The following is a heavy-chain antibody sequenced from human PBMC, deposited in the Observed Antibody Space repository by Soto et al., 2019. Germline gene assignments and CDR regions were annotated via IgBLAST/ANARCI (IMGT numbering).Heavy chain of an antibody. Sequence: GGSLRLSCAASGLTFSSYGMHWVRQAPGKGLEWVAVIWYDGSNKYYADSVKGRFTISRDNSKNTLYLQMNSLRAEDTAVYYCARDQYDSSGYYPLDYWGQGTLVTVSS. J-gene: IGHJ4*02. V-gene: IGHV3-33*01. CDR1: GLTFSSYG. CDR3: ARDQYDSSGYYPLDY. D-gene: IGHD3-22*01. CDR2: IWYDGSNK.